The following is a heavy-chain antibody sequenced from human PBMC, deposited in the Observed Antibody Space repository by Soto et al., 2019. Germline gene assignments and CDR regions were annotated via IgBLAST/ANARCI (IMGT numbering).Heavy chain of an antibody. D-gene: IGHD2-2*01. V-gene: IGHV4-30-4*01. Sequence: SETLSLTCTVSGGSISSGDYYWSWIRQPPGKGLERIGYIYYSGSTYYNPSLKSRVTISVDTSKNQFSLKLSSVTAADTAVYYCARARGYCSSTSCYQDYYGMDVWGQGTTVTVSS. J-gene: IGHJ6*02. CDR2: IYYSGST. CDR1: GGSISSGDYY. CDR3: ARARGYCSSTSCYQDYYGMDV.